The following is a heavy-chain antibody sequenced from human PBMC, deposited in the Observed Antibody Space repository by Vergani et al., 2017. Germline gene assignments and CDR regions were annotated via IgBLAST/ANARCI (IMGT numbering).Heavy chain of an antibody. CDR3: ARVMYRDEASTGYRLEGMDI. Sequence: QVQLEESGPGLVKPSETLSLTCTVSGGSFNTYYWSWIRQSPGKGLDWIGYIYSTGRTNYNPSLNSRVTMSVDTSKNQFSLKLRSVTAADTAVYFCARVMYRDEASTGYRLEGMDIWVQGTTVTISS. J-gene: IGHJ6*02. D-gene: IGHD3-9*01. CDR2: IYSTGRT. CDR1: GGSFNTYY. V-gene: IGHV4-59*13.